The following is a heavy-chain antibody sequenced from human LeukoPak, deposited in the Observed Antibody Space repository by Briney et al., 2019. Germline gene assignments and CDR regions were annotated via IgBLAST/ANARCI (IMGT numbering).Heavy chain of an antibody. J-gene: IGHJ5*02. V-gene: IGHV4-34*09. D-gene: IGHD2-2*01. Sequence: SETLSLTCAVYGGSFSGYYWSWIRQPPGKGLEWIGEINHSGSTNYNPSLKSRVTISVDTSKNQFSLKLSSVTAADTAVYYCARVVGVPAAIGAGGWFDPWGQGTLVTVSS. CDR1: GGSFSGYY. CDR2: INHSGST. CDR3: ARVVGVPAAIGAGGWFDP.